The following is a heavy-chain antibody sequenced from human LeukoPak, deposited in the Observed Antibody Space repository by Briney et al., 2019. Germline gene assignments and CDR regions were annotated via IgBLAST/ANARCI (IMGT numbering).Heavy chain of an antibody. J-gene: IGHJ4*02. CDR3: ARDRPPLRSYSASLALGDQFDY. CDR1: GGTFSSYA. Sequence: VASVKVSCKASGGTFSSYAISWVRQAPGQGLEWMGGIIPIFGTANYAQKFQGRVTITADESTSTAYMELSSLRSEDTAVYYCARDRPPLRSYSASLALGDQFDYWGQGTLVTVSS. D-gene: IGHD1-26*01. CDR2: IIPIFGTA. V-gene: IGHV1-69*13.